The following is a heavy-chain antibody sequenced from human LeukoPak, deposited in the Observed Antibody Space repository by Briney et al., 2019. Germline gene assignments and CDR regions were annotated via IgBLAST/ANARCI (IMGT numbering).Heavy chain of an antibody. CDR1: GGSISSYY. J-gene: IGHJ4*02. Sequence: PSETLSLTCTVSGGSISSYYWSWIRQPPGKGLEWIGYIYYSGSTNYNPSLKSRVTISVDTSKNQFSLKLSSVTAADTAVYYCARASGSPGYSGYEIDYWGQGTLVTVSS. CDR3: ARASGSPGYSGYEIDY. V-gene: IGHV4-59*01. CDR2: IYYSGST. D-gene: IGHD5-12*01.